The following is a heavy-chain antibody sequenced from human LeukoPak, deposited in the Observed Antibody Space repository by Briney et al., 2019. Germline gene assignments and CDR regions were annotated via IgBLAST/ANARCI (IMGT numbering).Heavy chain of an antibody. V-gene: IGHV4-39*07. D-gene: IGHD5-18*01. CDR3: AQSTRGYSYGYGRGAYYFDY. J-gene: IGHJ4*02. CDR2: INHSGST. Sequence: PSETLSLTCTVSSGSISTSNYYWSWIRQPPGKGLEWIGEINHSGSTNYNPSLKSRVTISVDTSKNQFSLKLSSVTAADTAVYYCAQSTRGYSYGYGRGAYYFDYWGQGTLVTVSS. CDR1: SGSISTSNYY.